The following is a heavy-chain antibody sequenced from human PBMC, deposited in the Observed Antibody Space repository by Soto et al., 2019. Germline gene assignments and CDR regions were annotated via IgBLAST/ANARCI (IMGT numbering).Heavy chain of an antibody. CDR1: GGTFSSYA. J-gene: IGHJ4*02. D-gene: IGHD3-22*01. CDR3: ARPHCDSSGYYYASPFDY. CDR2: IIPIFGTA. V-gene: IGHV1-69*13. Sequence: ASVKVSCKASGGTFSSYAISWVRQAPGQGLEWMGGIIPIFGTANYAQKFQGRVTITADESTSTAYMELSSLRSEDTAVYYCARPHCDSSGYYYASPFDYWGQGTLVTVSS.